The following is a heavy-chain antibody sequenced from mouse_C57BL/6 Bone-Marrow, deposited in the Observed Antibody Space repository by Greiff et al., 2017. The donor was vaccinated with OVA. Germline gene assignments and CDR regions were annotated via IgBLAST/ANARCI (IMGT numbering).Heavy chain of an antibody. D-gene: IGHD1-1*01. CDR2: FVPENGDT. CDR1: GFNINDDY. J-gene: IGHJ2*01. Sequence: EVQLQQSGAELVRPSDSVSLSCTASGFNINDDYMHWVKQRPEQGLVWIGWFVPENGDTEYASKFQGKATITADSSSNTAYLQLSSLTSEDTAVYYCTQFITTVDYWGQGTTLTVSS. V-gene: IGHV14-4*01. CDR3: TQFITTVDY.